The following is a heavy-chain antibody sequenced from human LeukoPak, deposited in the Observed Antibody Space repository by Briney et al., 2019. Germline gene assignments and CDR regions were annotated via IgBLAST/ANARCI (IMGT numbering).Heavy chain of an antibody. V-gene: IGHV3-48*03. CDR1: GFTFSSYE. D-gene: IGHD3-16*01. J-gene: IGHJ2*01. CDR2: ISSSGSTI. Sequence: PGGSLRLSCAVSGFTFSSYEMNWVRQAPGKGLEWVSYISSSGSTIYYADSVKGRFTISRDNAKNSLYLQMNSLRAEDTAVYYCAGEGGTPGDFDLWGRGTLVTVSS. CDR3: AGEGGTPGDFDL.